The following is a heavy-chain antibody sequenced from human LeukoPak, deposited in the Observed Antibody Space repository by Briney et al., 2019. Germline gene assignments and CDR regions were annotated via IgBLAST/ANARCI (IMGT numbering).Heavy chain of an antibody. CDR3: ARPSGLYDFWSGSYYYMDV. Sequence: ASETLSLTCTVSGYTISSGYYWGWIRQPPGKGLEWIGSIYYSGSTYYNPSLKSRVTISVDTSKNQFSLKLSSVTAADTAVYYCARPSGLYDFWSGSYYYMDVWGKGTTVTVSS. V-gene: IGHV4-38-2*02. CDR2: IYYSGST. D-gene: IGHD3-3*01. J-gene: IGHJ6*03. CDR1: GYTISSGYY.